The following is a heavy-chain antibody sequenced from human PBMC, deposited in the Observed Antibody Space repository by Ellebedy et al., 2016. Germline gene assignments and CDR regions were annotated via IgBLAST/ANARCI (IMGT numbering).Heavy chain of an antibody. D-gene: IGHD2-2*01. Sequence: GESLKISXAASGFTFSSYAMSWVRQAPGKGLEWVSAISGSGGSTYYADSVKGRFTISRDNSKNTLYLQMNSLRAEDTAVYYCAKGIVVVPAAIVGFDPWGQGTLVTVSS. J-gene: IGHJ5*02. V-gene: IGHV3-23*01. CDR3: AKGIVVVPAAIVGFDP. CDR2: ISGSGGST. CDR1: GFTFSSYA.